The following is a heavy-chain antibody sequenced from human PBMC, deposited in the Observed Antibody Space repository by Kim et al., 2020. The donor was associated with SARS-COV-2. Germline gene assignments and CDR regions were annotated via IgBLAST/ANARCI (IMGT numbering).Heavy chain of an antibody. J-gene: IGHJ5*02. D-gene: IGHD5-12*01. V-gene: IGHV1-46*01. CDR2: INPSGGST. Sequence: ASVKVSCKASGYTFTSYYMHWVRQAPGQGLEWMGIINPSGGSTSYAQKFQGRVTMTRDTSTSTVYMELSSLRSEDTAVYYCARDLRRGEMATISRAPSEDTVGFDPWGQGTLVTVSS. CDR3: ARDLRRGEMATISRAPSEDTVGFDP. CDR1: GYTFTSYY.